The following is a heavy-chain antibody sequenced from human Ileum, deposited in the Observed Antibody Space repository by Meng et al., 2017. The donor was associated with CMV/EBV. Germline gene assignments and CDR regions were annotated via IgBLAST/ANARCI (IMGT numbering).Heavy chain of an antibody. J-gene: IGHJ5*02. CDR3: ASSGAHFWSGFLA. Sequence: GESLKISCGASGFTFSTNAMTWVRQGPGKGLEWVSFISGSGGAAYYADSVKGRFTISRDNSRSTLYLQMNSLRVDDTAVYFCASSGAHFWSGFLAWGQGTLVTVSS. CDR1: GFTFSTNA. D-gene: IGHD3-3*01. CDR2: ISGSGGAA. V-gene: IGHV3-23*01.